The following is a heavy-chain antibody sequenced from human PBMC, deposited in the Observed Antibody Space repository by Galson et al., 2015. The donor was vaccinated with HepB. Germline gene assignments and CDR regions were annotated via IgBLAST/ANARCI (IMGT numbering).Heavy chain of an antibody. Sequence: SLRLSCAASGFTFSSYAMSWVRQAPGKGLEWVSAISGSGGSTYYADSVKGRFTISRDNSKNTLYLQMNSLRAEDTAVYYCAKGSHILVVVTAVDYWGQGTLVTVSS. V-gene: IGHV3-23*01. D-gene: IGHD2-21*02. CDR3: AKGSHILVVVTAVDY. CDR1: GFTFSSYA. J-gene: IGHJ4*02. CDR2: ISGSGGST.